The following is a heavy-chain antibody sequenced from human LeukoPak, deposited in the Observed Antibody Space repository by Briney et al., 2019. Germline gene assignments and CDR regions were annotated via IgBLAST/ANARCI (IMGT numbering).Heavy chain of an antibody. CDR3: ARTSGDSAFDI. CDR2: IIPIFGTA. Sequence: ASVKVSCKASGYTFTSNYMHWVRQAPGQGLEWMGGIIPIFGTANYAQKFQGRVTITTDESTSTAYMELSSLRSEDTAVYYCARTSGDSAFDIWGQGTMVTVSS. D-gene: IGHD2-15*01. J-gene: IGHJ3*02. CDR1: GYTFTSNY. V-gene: IGHV1-69*05.